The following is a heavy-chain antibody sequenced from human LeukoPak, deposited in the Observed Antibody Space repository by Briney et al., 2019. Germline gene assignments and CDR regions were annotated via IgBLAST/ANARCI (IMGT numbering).Heavy chain of an antibody. Sequence: GGSLRLSCAASGFTFGSYEMSWVRQAPGKGLEWISYSSHSGSTIYYADSVKGRFTISRDNAKNSLYLQMNSLRTEDTAVYYCARECRDGYNFLPYYFDYWGQGTQVTVSS. CDR1: GFTFGSYE. CDR2: SSHSGSTI. D-gene: IGHD5-24*01. CDR3: ARECRDGYNFLPYYFDY. V-gene: IGHV3-48*03. J-gene: IGHJ4*02.